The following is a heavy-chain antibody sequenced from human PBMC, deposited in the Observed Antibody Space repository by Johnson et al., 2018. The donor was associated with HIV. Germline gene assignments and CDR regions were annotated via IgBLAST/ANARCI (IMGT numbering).Heavy chain of an antibody. Sequence: VYLVESGGGLVQPGGSLRLSCAASGFTVSSNYMSWVRQAPGKGLEWVSVIYSGGSTYYADSVKGRFTISRDNSKNTLYLQMNSLRAEDTAVYYCANIGETYAFDIWGQGTMVTVSS. CDR3: ANIGETYAFDI. CDR1: GFTVSSNY. V-gene: IGHV3-66*01. J-gene: IGHJ3*02. CDR2: IYSGGST. D-gene: IGHD4-17*01.